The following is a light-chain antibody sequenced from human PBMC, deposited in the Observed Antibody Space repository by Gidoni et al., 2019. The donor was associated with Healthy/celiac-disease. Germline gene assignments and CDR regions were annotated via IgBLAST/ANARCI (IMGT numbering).Light chain of an antibody. CDR2: EGS. J-gene: IGLJ2*01. Sequence: QSALTQPASVSGFPGQSITISCTGTSSDVGSYNLVSWYQQHPGKAPKLMIYEGSKRPSGVSNRFSGSKSGNTASLTISGLQAEDEADYYCCSYAGSSIVIFGGGTKLTVL. V-gene: IGLV2-23*01. CDR3: CSYAGSSIVI. CDR1: SSDVGSYNL.